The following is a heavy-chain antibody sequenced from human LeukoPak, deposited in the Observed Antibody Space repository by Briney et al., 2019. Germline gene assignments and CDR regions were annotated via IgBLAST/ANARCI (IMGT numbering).Heavy chain of an antibody. CDR2: IYPKGGGT. CDR3: AREAYGGNPPDDAFDI. D-gene: IGHD4-23*01. CDR1: GYIITGYY. J-gene: IGHJ3*02. Sequence: ASVKVSCKASGYIITGYYLHWVRQAPGQGLEWMGRIYPKGGGTNYAQKFQGRVSMTKDTSISIAYMELSRLRSDDTAVYYCAREAYGGNPPDDAFDIWGQGTMVTVSS. V-gene: IGHV1-2*06.